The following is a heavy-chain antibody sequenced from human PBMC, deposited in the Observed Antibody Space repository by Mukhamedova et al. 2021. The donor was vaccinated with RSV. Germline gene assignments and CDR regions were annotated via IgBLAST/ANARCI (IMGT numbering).Heavy chain of an antibody. CDR3: ARDRGAIFGVVTXSXGMDV. D-gene: IGHD3-3*01. CDR2: ISFDGNSK. J-gene: IGHJ6*02. V-gene: IGHV3-30*09. Sequence: EWVAIISFDGNSKYYADSVKGRFAISRDNSKSTLYLQMDSLRAEDTAVYYCARDRGAIFGVVTXSXGMDVWGQGSAVTCSS.